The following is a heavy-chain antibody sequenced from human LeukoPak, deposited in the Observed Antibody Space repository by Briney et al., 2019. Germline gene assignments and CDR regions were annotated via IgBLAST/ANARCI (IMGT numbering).Heavy chain of an antibody. CDR2: IYHSGST. CDR1: GGSISTSNW. Sequence: SETLSLTCSVSGGSISTSNWWSWVRQAPGKGPEWMGEIYHSGSTHYNPSLQSRLTISIDKSKNHFSLNLKSVTAADTAVYYCARDGTYGSFDHWGQGTLVTVSS. J-gene: IGHJ4*02. CDR3: ARDGTYGSFDH. D-gene: IGHD3-10*01. V-gene: IGHV4-4*02.